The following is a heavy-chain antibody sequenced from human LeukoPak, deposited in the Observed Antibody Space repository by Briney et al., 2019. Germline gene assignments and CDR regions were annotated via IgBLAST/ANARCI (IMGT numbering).Heavy chain of an antibody. J-gene: IGHJ4*02. V-gene: IGHV1-2*02. CDR1: GYTFTGHY. CDR3: ARDVLVGGSHKFDY. CDR2: ISPNRSGT. D-gene: IGHD3-10*01. Sequence: ASVKVSCKASGYTFTGHYVHWVRQAPGQGLEWMGWISPNRSGTNYAPKFQGRVTMASDTSINTAYMELSRLTSDDTAVYYCARDVLVGGSHKFDYWGQGTLVTVSS.